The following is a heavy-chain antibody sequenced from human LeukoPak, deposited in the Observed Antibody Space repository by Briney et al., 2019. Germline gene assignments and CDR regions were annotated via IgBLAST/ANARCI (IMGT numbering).Heavy chain of an antibody. CDR1: GGSISSYY. Sequence: SETLSLTCTVSGGSISSYYRSWIRQPPGKGLEWIGYIYYSGSTNYNPSLKSRVTISVDTSKNQFSLKLSSVTAADTAVYYCAQIEDYGDYYFDYWGQGTLVTVSS. CDR2: IYYSGST. J-gene: IGHJ4*02. CDR3: AQIEDYGDYYFDY. D-gene: IGHD4-17*01. V-gene: IGHV4-59*01.